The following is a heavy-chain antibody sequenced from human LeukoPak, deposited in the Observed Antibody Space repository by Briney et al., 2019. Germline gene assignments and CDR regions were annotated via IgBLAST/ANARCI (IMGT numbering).Heavy chain of an antibody. V-gene: IGHV1-8*01. D-gene: IGHD6-13*01. Sequence: ASVKVSCKASGYTFTSYDINWVRQATGQGLEWMGWMNPNSGDTGYAQKFQGRVTMTRNTSISTAYMELSSPRSEDTAVYYCARGSGSSWYFPFVPYYYYMDVWGKGTTVTISS. J-gene: IGHJ6*03. CDR2: MNPNSGDT. CDR3: ARGSGSSWYFPFVPYYYYMDV. CDR1: GYTFTSYD.